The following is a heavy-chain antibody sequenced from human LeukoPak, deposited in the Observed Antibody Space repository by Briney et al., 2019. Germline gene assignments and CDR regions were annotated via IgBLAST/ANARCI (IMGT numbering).Heavy chain of an antibody. D-gene: IGHD1-26*01. CDR3: AKDFQEWELLLAFDI. Sequence: GGSLRLSXAASRFTFSSYGMHWVRQAPGKGLEWVAVIWYDGSNKYYADSVKGRFTISRDNSKNTLHLQMNSLRAEDTAVYYRAKDFQEWELLLAFDIWGQGTMVTVSS. CDR2: IWYDGSNK. J-gene: IGHJ3*02. V-gene: IGHV3-33*06. CDR1: RFTFSSYG.